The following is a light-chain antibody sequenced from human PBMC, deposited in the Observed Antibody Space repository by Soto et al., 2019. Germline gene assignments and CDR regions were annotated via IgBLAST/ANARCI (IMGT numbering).Light chain of an antibody. CDR2: GDN. Sequence: QSVLTQPPSVSGAPGQRVTISCTGSSSNIGAGYDVHWYQLLPGTAPKLLIYGDNNRPSGVPDRFSVSKSGTSASLAITGVQAEDEADYYCQSYDSSLSASVVFGGGTKLTVL. CDR3: QSYDSSLSASVV. CDR1: SSNIGAGYD. J-gene: IGLJ2*01. V-gene: IGLV1-40*01.